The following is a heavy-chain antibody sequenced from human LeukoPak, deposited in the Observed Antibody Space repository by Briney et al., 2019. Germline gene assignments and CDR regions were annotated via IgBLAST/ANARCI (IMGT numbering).Heavy chain of an antibody. CDR2: ISGSGGRT. V-gene: IGHV3-23*01. J-gene: IGHJ4*02. Sequence: GGTLRLSCAASGFTYSSYVMSWVRQAPGKGLEWVSGISGSGGRTYYADSVKGRFTISRDNSKNTLYLQMNSLRAEDTAVYYCARYAITFAGVIDHFDYWGQGTLVTVSS. CDR1: GFTYSSYV. D-gene: IGHD3-16*02. CDR3: ARYAITFAGVIDHFDY.